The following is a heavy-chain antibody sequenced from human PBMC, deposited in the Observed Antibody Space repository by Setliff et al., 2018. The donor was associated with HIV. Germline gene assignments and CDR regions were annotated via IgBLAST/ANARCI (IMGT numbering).Heavy chain of an antibody. CDR2: IHHSGST. J-gene: IGHJ4*02. D-gene: IGHD3-3*01. CDR1: GPSVSNTDYY. Sequence: PSETLSLTCTVSGPSVSNTDYYWGWIRLPPGKGLEWIASIHHSGSTWYNPSLKSRVTISADMPKNQFSLKLFSVTAADTAVYYCARPSFGIGGGSIFDSWGQGTVVTVSS. V-gene: IGHV4-39*01. CDR3: ARPSFGIGGGSIFDS.